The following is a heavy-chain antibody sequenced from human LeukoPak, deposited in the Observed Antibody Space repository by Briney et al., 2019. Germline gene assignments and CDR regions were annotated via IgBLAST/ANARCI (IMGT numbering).Heavy chain of an antibody. Sequence: PGGSLRLSCAASGFTFSSYSMNWVRQAPGKGLEWVSSITSSSSYIYYADSVKGRFTISRDNAKNSLYLQMNSLRAEDTAVYYCARVLGYSYGTLIYYGMDVWGQRTTVTVSS. V-gene: IGHV3-21*01. D-gene: IGHD5-18*01. CDR1: GFTFSSYS. CDR3: ARVLGYSYGTLIYYGMDV. J-gene: IGHJ6*02. CDR2: ITSSSSYI.